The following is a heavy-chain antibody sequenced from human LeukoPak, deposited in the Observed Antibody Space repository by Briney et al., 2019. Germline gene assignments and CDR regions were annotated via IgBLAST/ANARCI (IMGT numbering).Heavy chain of an antibody. CDR2: ITDSGDGT. CDR3: AKFGPEGLAHWYFDL. V-gene: IGHV3-23*01. CDR1: GFTFSSYA. D-gene: IGHD3-10*01. Sequence: PGGSLRLSCAASGFTFSSYAMSWVRQAPGKGLEWVSAITDSGDGTYYADSVKGRFTISRDNSKNTVYLQMTSLRVEDTAIYYCAKFGPEGLAHWYFDLWGRDTLVTVSS. J-gene: IGHJ2*01.